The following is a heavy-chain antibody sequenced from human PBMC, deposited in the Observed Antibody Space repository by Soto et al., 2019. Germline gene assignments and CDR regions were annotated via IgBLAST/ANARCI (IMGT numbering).Heavy chain of an antibody. Sequence: GGSLRLSWASSGFAFSNYAMHWVRHAPGKGLEWVSSISTSIEATYYADSVKGRFTISRDNSKNRLLLQMNSLRADDKALYYCVLGGLFYSGTSRNPLGLRGQRAVVTVYS. CDR1: GFAFSNYA. CDR3: VLGGLFYSGTSRNPLGL. D-gene: IGHD3-10*01. CDR2: ISTSIEAT. V-gene: IGHV3-23*01. J-gene: IGHJ4*01.